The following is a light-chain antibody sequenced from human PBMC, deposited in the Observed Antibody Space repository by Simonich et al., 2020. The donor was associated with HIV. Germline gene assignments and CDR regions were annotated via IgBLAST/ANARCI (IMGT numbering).Light chain of an antibody. CDR1: QSISGS. CDR3: HQSSSLPYT. V-gene: IGKV6-21*01. CDR2: YVT. J-gene: IGKJ2*01. Sequence: EIVLIQSPDFQSVTPKEKVTITCRANQSISGSLHWYQQKPDQSPKLLIKYVTQSVSWVPSRFSGSESGTDFTLTINSLEAEDAATYYCHQSSSLPYTFGQGTKLEI.